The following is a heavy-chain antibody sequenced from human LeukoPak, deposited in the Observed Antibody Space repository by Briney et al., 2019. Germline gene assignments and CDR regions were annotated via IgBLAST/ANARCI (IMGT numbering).Heavy chain of an antibody. J-gene: IGHJ5*02. CDR1: GGSISSSSYY. V-gene: IGHV4-39*07. CDR3: ARDPHYYGSGKGGWFDP. D-gene: IGHD3-10*01. CDR2: IYYSGST. Sequence: SETPSLTCTVSGGSISSSSYYWGWIRQPPGKGLEWIGSIYYSGSTYYNPSLKSRVTISVDTSKNQFSLKLSSVTAADTAVYYCARDPHYYGSGKGGWFDPWGQGTLVTVSS.